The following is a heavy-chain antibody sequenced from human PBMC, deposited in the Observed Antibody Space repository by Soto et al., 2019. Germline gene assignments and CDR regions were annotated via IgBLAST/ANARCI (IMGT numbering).Heavy chain of an antibody. J-gene: IGHJ4*02. D-gene: IGHD5-18*01. V-gene: IGHV4-4*02. CDR2: IYHSGST. Sequence: QVQLQESGPGLVKPSGTLSLTCAVSGGSISSSNWWSWVRQPPGKGLEWIGEIYHSGSTNYNPSLTRRVNISVDKSKKQFSRKLSYVTAADTAVYYCAISRYSYGMKTDYWGQGTLVTVSS. CDR1: GGSISSSNW. CDR3: AISRYSYGMKTDY.